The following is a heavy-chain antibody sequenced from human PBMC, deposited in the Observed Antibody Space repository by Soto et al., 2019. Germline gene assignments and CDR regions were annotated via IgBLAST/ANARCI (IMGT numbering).Heavy chain of an antibody. CDR2: IIPFLRTP. Sequence: ASVKVSCKSSGDTFRSYALSWVRQAPGQGLEWVGGIIPFLRTPNYSQKFQGRVTITADKSTNIAYMELGSLRSEDTAVYFCARDHYDSTGHDKYYYYGMEVWGQGTTVTVSS. CDR3: ARDHYDSTGHDKYYYYGMEV. V-gene: IGHV1-69*06. J-gene: IGHJ6*02. D-gene: IGHD3-22*01. CDR1: GDTFRSYA.